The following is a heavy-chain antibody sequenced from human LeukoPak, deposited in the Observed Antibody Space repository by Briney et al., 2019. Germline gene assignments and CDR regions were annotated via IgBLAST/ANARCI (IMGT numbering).Heavy chain of an antibody. CDR2: INHSGST. Sequence: SSETLSLTCAVYGGSFSGYCWSWIRQPPGKGLVWIWDINHSGSTNYNPALKRRVTTSADTSKNQFSLKMSSVTAADTAVYYCARIVLRFLEWLPPYYYYYYMDVWGKGTTVTVSS. J-gene: IGHJ6*03. V-gene: IGHV4-34*01. CDR1: GGSFSGYC. D-gene: IGHD3-3*01. CDR3: ARIVLRFLEWLPPYYYYYYMDV.